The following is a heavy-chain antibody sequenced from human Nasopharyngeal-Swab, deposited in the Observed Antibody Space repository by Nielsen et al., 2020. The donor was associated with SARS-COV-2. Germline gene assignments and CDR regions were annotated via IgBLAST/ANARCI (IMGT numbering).Heavy chain of an antibody. J-gene: IGHJ6*02. CDR2: INPNSGGT. CDR1: GYTFTGYY. V-gene: IGHV1-2*06. Sequence: ALVKVSCKASGYTFTGYYMHWVRQAPGQGLEWMGRINPNSGGTNYAQKFQGRVTMTRDTSISTAYMELSRLRSDDTAVYYCAREALRFLEWLTYPANYYYYGMDVWGQGTTVTVSS. D-gene: IGHD3-3*01. CDR3: AREALRFLEWLTYPANYYYYGMDV.